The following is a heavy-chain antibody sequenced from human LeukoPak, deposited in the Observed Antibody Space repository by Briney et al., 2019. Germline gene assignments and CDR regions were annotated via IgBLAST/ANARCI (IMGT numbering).Heavy chain of an antibody. V-gene: IGHV5-51*01. CDR1: GYSFTNYW. Sequence: GESLKIPCKGSGYSFTNYWIGWVRQMPGKGLEWMGIIYPGDSDTRYSPSFQGQVTISAVRSITTAYLQWSSLKASDTAMYYCAIALDYGDYIFDPWGQGTLVTVSS. CDR3: AIALDYGDYIFDP. CDR2: IYPGDSDT. J-gene: IGHJ5*02. D-gene: IGHD4-17*01.